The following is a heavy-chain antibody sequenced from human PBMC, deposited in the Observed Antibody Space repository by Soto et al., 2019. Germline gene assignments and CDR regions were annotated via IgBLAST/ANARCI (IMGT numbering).Heavy chain of an antibody. CDR3: ARGIYCSSTSCYTLGAFDI. D-gene: IGHD2-2*02. J-gene: IGHJ3*02. Sequence: QVQLQESGPGLVKPSETLSLTCTVSGGSISSYYWSWIRQPPGKGLEWLGYIYYSGSTNYNPSLKSRVTISVDTSKNQFSLKLSSVTAADTAVYYCARGIYCSSTSCYTLGAFDIWGQGTMVTVSS. CDR1: GGSISSYY. V-gene: IGHV4-59*01. CDR2: IYYSGST.